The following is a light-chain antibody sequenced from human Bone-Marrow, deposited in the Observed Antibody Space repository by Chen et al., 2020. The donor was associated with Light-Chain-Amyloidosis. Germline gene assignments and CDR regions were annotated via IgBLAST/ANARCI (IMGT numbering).Light chain of an antibody. Sequence: SYVLTQPSSVSVAPGQPATLACGGTNIGSTSVHWYQQTPGQAPLLVVYDDSDRPSGIPERLSGSNSGNTATLTISRVEAGDEADYYCQVWDRSSDRPVFGGGTKLTVL. J-gene: IGLJ3*02. CDR3: QVWDRSSDRPV. V-gene: IGLV3-21*02. CDR2: DDS. CDR1: NIGSTS.